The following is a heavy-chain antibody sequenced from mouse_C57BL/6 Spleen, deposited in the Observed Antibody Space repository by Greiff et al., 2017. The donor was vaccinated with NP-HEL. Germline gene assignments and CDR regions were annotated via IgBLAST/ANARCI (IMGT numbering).Heavy chain of an antibody. CDR2: ISSGSSTI. CDR1: GFTFSDYG. D-gene: IGHD4-1*02. V-gene: IGHV5-17*01. Sequence: EVQLQESGGGLAKPGGSLKLSCAASGFTFSDYGMHWVRQAPEKGLEWVAYISSGSSTIYYADTVKGRFTISRDNAKNTLFLQMTSLRSEDTAMYYCARPTGTWFAYWGQGTLVTVSA. J-gene: IGHJ3*01. CDR3: ARPTGTWFAY.